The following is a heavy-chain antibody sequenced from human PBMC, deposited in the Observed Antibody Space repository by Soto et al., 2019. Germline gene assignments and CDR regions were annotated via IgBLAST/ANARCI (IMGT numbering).Heavy chain of an antibody. CDR3: AKGYYDSSGYQDLFDY. Sequence: EVQLVESGGGLVQTGRSLRLSCAASGFTFDDYAMHWVRQAPRKGLEWVSGISWNSGSIGYADSVKGRVTISRDNAKNFLYLQMNRLRAEDTALYYCAKGYYDSSGYQDLFDYWGQGTLVTVSS. V-gene: IGHV3-9*01. J-gene: IGHJ4*02. D-gene: IGHD3-22*01. CDR2: ISWNSGSI. CDR1: GFTFDDYA.